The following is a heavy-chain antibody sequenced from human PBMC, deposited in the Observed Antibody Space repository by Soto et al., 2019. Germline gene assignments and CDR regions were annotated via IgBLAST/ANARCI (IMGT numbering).Heavy chain of an antibody. CDR2: IIPIFGTA. CDR1: GCTFSSYA. D-gene: IGHD1-26*01. V-gene: IGHV1-69*13. CDR3: AGGGPLQKGTDYYYGMDV. J-gene: IGHJ6*02. Sequence: SVKVSCKASGCTFSSYAISWVRQAPGQGLEWMGGIIPIFGTANYAQKFQGRVTITADESTSTAYMELSSLRTEDTAVYYCAGGGPLQKGTDYYYGMDVWGQGTTVTVSS.